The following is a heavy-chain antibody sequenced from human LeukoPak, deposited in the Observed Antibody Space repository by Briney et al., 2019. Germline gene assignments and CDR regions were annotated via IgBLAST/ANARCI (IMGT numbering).Heavy chain of an antibody. D-gene: IGHD6-13*01. V-gene: IGHV3-23*01. Sequence: PGGSLRLSCAASGFTFSSYAMSWVRQAPGKGLEWVSAISGSGGSTYYAASVKGRFTISRDNSKNTLYLQTNSLRAEDTAVYYCAKHLSIAAGYFDYWGQGTLVTVSS. CDR1: GFTFSSYA. CDR3: AKHLSIAAGYFDY. CDR2: ISGSGGST. J-gene: IGHJ4*02.